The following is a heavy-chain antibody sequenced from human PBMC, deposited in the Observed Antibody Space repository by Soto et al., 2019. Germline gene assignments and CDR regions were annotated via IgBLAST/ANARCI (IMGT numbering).Heavy chain of an antibody. V-gene: IGHV3-30*18. CDR1: GFTFSSYG. Sequence: QVQLVESGGGVVQPGRSLRLSCAASGFTFSSYGMHWVRQAPGKGLEWVAVISYDGSNKYYADSVKGRFTISRDNSKNTLYLQMNSLRAEDTAVYYCAKFSGDGYTYYYYYYGMDVWGQGTTVTVSS. J-gene: IGHJ6*02. CDR2: ISYDGSNK. D-gene: IGHD5-12*01. CDR3: AKFSGDGYTYYYYYYGMDV.